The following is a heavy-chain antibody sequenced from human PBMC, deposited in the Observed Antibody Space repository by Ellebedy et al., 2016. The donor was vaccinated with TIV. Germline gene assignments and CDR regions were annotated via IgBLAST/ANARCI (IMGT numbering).Heavy chain of an antibody. CDR2: LHYSGST. D-gene: IGHD3-10*01. J-gene: IGHJ5*02. V-gene: IGHV4-31*01. CDR3: ARAPRGSGSYSWFDP. Sequence: LRLFCTVSGGSISSGGYYWSWIRQHPGKGLEWIGYLHYSGSTYYNPSLKSLVTISLDTSKNQFSLRLGSVPAADTAVDYCARAPRGSGSYSWFDPWGQGTLVTVSS. CDR1: GGSISSGGYY.